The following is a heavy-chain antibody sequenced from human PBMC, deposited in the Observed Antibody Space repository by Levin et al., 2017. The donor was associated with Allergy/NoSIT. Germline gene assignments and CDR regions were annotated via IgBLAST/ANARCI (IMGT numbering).Heavy chain of an antibody. V-gene: IGHV1-2*02. D-gene: IGHD4-17*01. CDR1: GYTFTGYY. CDR2: INPNSGGT. Sequence: GASVKVSCKASGYTFTGYYMHWVRQAPGQGLEWMGWINPNSGGTNYAQKFQGRVTMTRDTSISTAYMELSRLRSDDTAVYYCARDIRYGDYINDYWGQGTLVTVSS. CDR3: ARDIRYGDYINDY. J-gene: IGHJ4*02.